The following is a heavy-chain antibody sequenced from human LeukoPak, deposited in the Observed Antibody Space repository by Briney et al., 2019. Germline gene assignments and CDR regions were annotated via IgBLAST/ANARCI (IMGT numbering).Heavy chain of an antibody. Sequence: GGSLRLSCAASGFTFSRYGMHWVRQAPGKGLAWVAVIWYDGSNKYSADSVKGRFTISRDNSKSTLFLQMNSLRAEDTAVYYCARDLSLDYWGQGALVTVSS. CDR3: ARDLSLDY. V-gene: IGHV3-33*01. CDR1: GFTFSRYG. CDR2: IWYDGSNK. J-gene: IGHJ4*02.